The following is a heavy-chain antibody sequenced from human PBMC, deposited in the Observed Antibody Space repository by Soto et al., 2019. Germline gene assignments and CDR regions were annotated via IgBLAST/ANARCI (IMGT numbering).Heavy chain of an antibody. CDR2: IYYSGST. J-gene: IGHJ5*02. CDR1: GGSISSYY. CDR3: ARGYCSSTSCYNGWFDP. V-gene: IGHV4-59*08. D-gene: IGHD2-2*02. Sequence: KPSETLSLTCTVSGGSISSYYWSWIRQPPGKGLEWIGYIYYSGSTYYNPSLKSRVTISVDTSKNQFSLKLSSVTAADTAVYYCARGYCSSTSCYNGWFDPWGQGTLVTVSS.